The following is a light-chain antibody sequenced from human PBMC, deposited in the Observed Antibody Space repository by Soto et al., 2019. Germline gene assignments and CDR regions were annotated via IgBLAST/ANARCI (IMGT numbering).Light chain of an antibody. CDR1: QSVGSN. V-gene: IGKV3-15*01. Sequence: EIVMTQSPATLSVSPGERATLSCRASQSVGSNLAWFQQKPGQAPRLLDYGASTRATGVPGRFSGSGSGTEFTLTITSLQSEDFAVYYCQQHNYWPSFGQGTKLEI. CDR2: GAS. J-gene: IGKJ2*01. CDR3: QQHNYWPS.